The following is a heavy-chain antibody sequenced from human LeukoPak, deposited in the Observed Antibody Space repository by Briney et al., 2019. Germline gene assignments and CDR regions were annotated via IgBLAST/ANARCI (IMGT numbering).Heavy chain of an antibody. Sequence: GGSLRLSCAASGFTVSSKYMSWVRQAPGKGLEWVSVIYSGGSTYYADSVKGRFTISRDNSKNTLYLQMNSLRAEDTAVYYCARAGGIAAAGTLFATWGQGTLVTVSS. CDR2: IYSGGST. V-gene: IGHV3-53*05. D-gene: IGHD6-13*01. CDR3: ARAGGIAAAGTLFAT. CDR1: GFTVSSKY. J-gene: IGHJ4*02.